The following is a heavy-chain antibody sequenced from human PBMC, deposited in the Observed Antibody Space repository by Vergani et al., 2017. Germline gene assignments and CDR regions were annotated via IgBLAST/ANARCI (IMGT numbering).Heavy chain of an antibody. CDR1: GFTLSSYS. CDR2: IRRRSEHYAT. D-gene: IGHD3-10*01. CDR3: SAQTQSCHDY. V-gene: IGHV3-73*01. J-gene: IGHJ4*02. Sequence: EVQLVESGGGLAQPGGSLRLSCIVSGFTLSSYSMNWVRQAPGKGLEWIGHIRRRSEHYATAYGPSLIGRATISRDDSTNTAYLQLSSLGTDDTAIYFCSAQTQSCHDYWGQGTLVAVSS.